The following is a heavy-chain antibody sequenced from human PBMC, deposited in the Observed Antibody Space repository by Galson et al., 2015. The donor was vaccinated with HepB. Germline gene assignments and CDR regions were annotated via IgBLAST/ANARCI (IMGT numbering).Heavy chain of an antibody. Sequence: SCKVSGYTFTDYYMHWVQQAPGKGLEWMGLVDPEDGETIYAEKFQGRVTITADTSTDTAYMELSSLRSEDTAVYYCATARPNYYDSSGYNDAFDIWGQGTMVTVSS. V-gene: IGHV1-69-2*01. CDR2: VDPEDGET. CDR1: GYTFTDYY. D-gene: IGHD3-22*01. J-gene: IGHJ3*02. CDR3: ATARPNYYDSSGYNDAFDI.